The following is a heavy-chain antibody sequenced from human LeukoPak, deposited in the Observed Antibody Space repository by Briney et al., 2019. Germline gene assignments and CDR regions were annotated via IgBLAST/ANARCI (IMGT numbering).Heavy chain of an antibody. V-gene: IGHV4-4*07. Sequence: SETLSLTCTVSGGSISTYYWSWIRQPAGKGLEWIGRIYMRGRTNYNPSLQSRVTMSVDTSKNQFPLKLRSVTDADTAVYYCARETSDTAMASYYFDQWGQGTLVTVSS. CDR2: IYMRGRT. CDR3: ARETSDTAMASYYFDQ. CDR1: GGSISTYY. J-gene: IGHJ4*02. D-gene: IGHD5-18*01.